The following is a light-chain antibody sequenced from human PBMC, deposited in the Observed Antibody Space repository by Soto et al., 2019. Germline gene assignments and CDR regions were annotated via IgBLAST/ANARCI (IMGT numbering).Light chain of an antibody. CDR2: GNS. CDR1: SSNIGAGYD. J-gene: IGLJ3*02. Sequence: QSVLTQPPSVSGAPGQRVTISCTGSSSNIGAGYDVHWYQQLPGTAPKLLIYGNSNRPSGVPDRFSGSKSGTSASLAITGLQAEAEAEYDCQSNGSRLSGPGVFGGGTKLTVL. V-gene: IGLV1-40*01. CDR3: QSNGSRLSGPGV.